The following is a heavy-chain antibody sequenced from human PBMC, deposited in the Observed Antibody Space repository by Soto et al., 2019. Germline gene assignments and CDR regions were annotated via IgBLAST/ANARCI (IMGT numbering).Heavy chain of an antibody. CDR3: ARPGYCTGGSCYFFLY. V-gene: IGHV3-33*01. D-gene: IGHD2-15*01. Sequence: GGSLRLSCAASGFTFSGYGMHWVRQAPGKGLEWVAVIWYDGVNKYYVDSVKGRFTISRDNSKNTVYRQMNSLRAEDTAVYYCARPGYCTGGSCYFFLYWGQGTLVTVSS. J-gene: IGHJ4*02. CDR2: IWYDGVNK. CDR1: GFTFSGYG.